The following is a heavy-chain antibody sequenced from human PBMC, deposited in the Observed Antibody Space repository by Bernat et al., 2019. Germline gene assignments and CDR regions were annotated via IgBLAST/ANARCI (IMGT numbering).Heavy chain of an antibody. J-gene: IGHJ4*02. CDR2: IWYDGSNK. CDR1: GFTFSSYG. CDR3: ARDSVGGLEPPLDY. D-gene: IGHD1-1*01. V-gene: IGHV3-33*01. Sequence: QVQLVESGGGVVQPGRSLRLSCAASGFTFSSYGMHWVRQAPGKGLEWVAVIWYDGSNKYYADSVKGRFTISRDNSKNTLYLQMNSLRAEDTAVYYCARDSVGGLEPPLDYWGQGTLVTVSS.